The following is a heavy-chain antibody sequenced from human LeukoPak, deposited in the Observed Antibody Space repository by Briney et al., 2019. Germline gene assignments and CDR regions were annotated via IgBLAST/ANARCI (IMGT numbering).Heavy chain of an antibody. V-gene: IGHV3-21*01. J-gene: IGHJ4*02. D-gene: IGHD6-6*01. CDR3: ARDLSSSSLGANF. CDR1: GFTFSSYS. Sequence: GGSLRLSCAASGFTFSSYSMNWVRQAPGKGLEWVSSISSSSSYIYYADSVKGRFTISRDNAKNSLYLQMSSLRAEDTALYYCARDLSSSSLGANFWGQGTLVIVSS. CDR2: ISSSSSYI.